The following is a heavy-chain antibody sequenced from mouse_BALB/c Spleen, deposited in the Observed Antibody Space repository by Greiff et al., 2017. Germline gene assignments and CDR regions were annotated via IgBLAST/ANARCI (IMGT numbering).Heavy chain of an antibody. D-gene: IGHD1-1*01. CDR1: GYSFTSDYA. J-gene: IGHJ3*01. CDR3: ARWGAVVATDAY. Sequence: VQLKESGPGLVKPSQSLSLTCTVSGYSFTSDYAWNGIRQFPGNKLEWMSYISYSGSTSYNPSIKSRTSSTRDTSKNQFILQLNSVTTEDTATYYGARWGAVVATDAYWGQGTLVTVSA. V-gene: IGHV3-2*02. CDR2: ISYSGST.